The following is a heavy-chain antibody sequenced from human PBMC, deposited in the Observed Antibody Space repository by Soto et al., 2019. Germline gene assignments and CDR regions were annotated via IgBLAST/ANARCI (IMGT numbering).Heavy chain of an antibody. Sequence: SETLSLTCTVSGGSISSYYWSWIRQPPGKGLEWIGYIYYSGSTNYNPSLKSRVTISVDTSKNQFSLKLSSVTAADTAVYYCARRSWDYDSSGCQYYFDYWGQGTLVTVSS. CDR1: GGSISSYY. J-gene: IGHJ4*02. V-gene: IGHV4-59*01. CDR3: ARRSWDYDSSGCQYYFDY. D-gene: IGHD3-22*01. CDR2: IYYSGST.